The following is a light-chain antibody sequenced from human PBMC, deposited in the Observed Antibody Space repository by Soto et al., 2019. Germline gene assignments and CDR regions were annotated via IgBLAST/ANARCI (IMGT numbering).Light chain of an antibody. CDR1: TSNIGAGYD. CDR3: QSHDSSLSGSV. CDR2: GST. Sequence: QSVLTKPPSVSGAPGQRVTISCTGSTSNIGAGYDVHWYQQLPGTAPKPLIYGSTNRPSGVPDRFSGSKSGTSASLAITGLQAEDEADYYCQSHDSSLSGSVFGGGTKVTVL. V-gene: IGLV1-40*01. J-gene: IGLJ2*01.